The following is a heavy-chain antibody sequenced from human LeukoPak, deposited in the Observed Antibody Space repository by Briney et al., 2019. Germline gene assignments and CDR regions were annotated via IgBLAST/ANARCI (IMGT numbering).Heavy chain of an antibody. CDR1: GYSISSGYY. D-gene: IGHD2-2*01. CDR2: IYHSGST. Sequence: SETLSLTCTVSGYSISSGYYWGWIRQPPGQGLEWIGSIYHSGSTYYNPSLKSRVTISVDTSKNQFSLKLSSVTAADTAVYYCARFPIVVVPAAGRDAFDIWGQGTMVTVSS. J-gene: IGHJ3*02. CDR3: ARFPIVVVPAAGRDAFDI. V-gene: IGHV4-38-2*02.